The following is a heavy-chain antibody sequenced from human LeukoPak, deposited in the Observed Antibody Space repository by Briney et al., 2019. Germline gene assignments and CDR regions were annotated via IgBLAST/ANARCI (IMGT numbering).Heavy chain of an antibody. Sequence: GGSLRLSCAASGFTFSSYEMNWVRQAPGKGLEWVAVISYDGGNKYYADSVKGRFTVSSDNSKNTLYLQMNSLRVEDTAVYYCARDGTPNYSSGWVYMDVWGEGTTVTISS. J-gene: IGHJ6*03. CDR1: GFTFSSYE. CDR2: ISYDGGNK. D-gene: IGHD6-25*01. V-gene: IGHV3-30*03. CDR3: ARDGTPNYSSGWVYMDV.